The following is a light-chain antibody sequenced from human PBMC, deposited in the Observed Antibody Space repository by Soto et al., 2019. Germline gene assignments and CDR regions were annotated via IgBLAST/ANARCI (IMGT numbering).Light chain of an antibody. CDR2: DAS. CDR1: QSISSY. J-gene: IGKJ2*01. CDR3: QQYNTYSST. V-gene: IGKV1-5*01. Sequence: DIQMPQSPSTLSASVGDRVTITCRASQSISSYLAWYQQKPGKAPKLLIYDASKLESGVPSRFNGSGSGTEFTLAIASLQPDDFATYYCQQYNTYSSTFGQGTKLEIK.